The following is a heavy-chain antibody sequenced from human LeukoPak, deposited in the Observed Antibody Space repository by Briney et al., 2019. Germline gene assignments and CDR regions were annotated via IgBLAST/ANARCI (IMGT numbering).Heavy chain of an antibody. CDR2: IYYSGGT. CDR1: GGSISSYY. Sequence: SETLSLTCTVSGGSISSYYWSWIRQPPGKGLEWIGYIYYSGGTNYNPSLKSRVTISVDTSKNQFSLKLSSVTAADTAVYYCARGLSSSWDVFDIWGQGTMVTVSS. D-gene: IGHD6-13*01. CDR3: ARGLSSSWDVFDI. J-gene: IGHJ3*02. V-gene: IGHV4-59*01.